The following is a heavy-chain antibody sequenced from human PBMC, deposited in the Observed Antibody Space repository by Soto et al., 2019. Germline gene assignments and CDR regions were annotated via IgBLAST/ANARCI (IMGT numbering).Heavy chain of an antibody. V-gene: IGHV4-34*01. CDR2: INHSGST. J-gene: IGHJ4*02. CDR1: GGSFSGYY. D-gene: IGHD7-27*01. Sequence: SETLSLTCAVYGGSFSGYYWSWIRQPPGKGLEWIGEINHSGSTNYNPSLKSRFTISRDNAKNTLYLQMNSLRAEDTAVYYCARVWGSYYFDYWGQGTLVTVSS. CDR3: ARVWGSYYFDY.